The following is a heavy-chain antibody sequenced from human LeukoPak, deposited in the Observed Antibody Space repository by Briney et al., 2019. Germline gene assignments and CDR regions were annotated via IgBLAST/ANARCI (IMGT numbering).Heavy chain of an antibody. D-gene: IGHD6-13*01. J-gene: IGHJ4*02. V-gene: IGHV1-2*02. Sequence: EASVKVSCKASGYTFTGYYMHWVRQAPGQGLEWMGCINPNSGGTNYAQKFQGRVTMTRDTSISTAYMELSRLRSDDTAVYYCARGSRYYSSSWLAYDYWGQGTLVTVSS. CDR2: INPNSGGT. CDR3: ARGSRYYSSSWLAYDY. CDR1: GYTFTGYY.